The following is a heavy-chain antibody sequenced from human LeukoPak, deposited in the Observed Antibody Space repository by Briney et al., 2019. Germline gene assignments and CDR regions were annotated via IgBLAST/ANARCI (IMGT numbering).Heavy chain of an antibody. Sequence: PRGSLRLSCAASGFTFSSYGMHWVRQAPGKGLEWVAFIRYDGSNKYYADSVKGRFTISRDNSKNTLYLQMNSLRAEDTAVYYCAKETYYDSSGRALGYWGQGTLVTVSS. CDR3: AKETYYDSSGRALGY. J-gene: IGHJ4*02. V-gene: IGHV3-30*02. CDR1: GFTFSSYG. CDR2: IRYDGSNK. D-gene: IGHD3-22*01.